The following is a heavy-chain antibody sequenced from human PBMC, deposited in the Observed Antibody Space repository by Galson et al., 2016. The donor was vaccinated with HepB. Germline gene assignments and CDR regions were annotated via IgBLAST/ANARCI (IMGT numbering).Heavy chain of an antibody. D-gene: IGHD2-21*02. Sequence: SETLSLTCNISDGSTSSYFWSWIRQSPGKGLEWIGYIYKSGSTNYSPSLKSRVTVSVDTSKNQFSLKLRSVTSADTAVYYCARGVTGTPYFDFWGQGALVTVSS. J-gene: IGHJ4*02. CDR2: IYKSGST. CDR1: DGSTSSYF. V-gene: IGHV4-59*01. CDR3: ARGVTGTPYFDF.